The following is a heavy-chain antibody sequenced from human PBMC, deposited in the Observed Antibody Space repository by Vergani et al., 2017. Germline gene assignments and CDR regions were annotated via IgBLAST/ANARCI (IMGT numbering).Heavy chain of an antibody. CDR1: GFTFRSYS. CDR3: ARAKSRVVRGGNFDY. Sequence: QVQLVESGGGVVQPGRSLRLSCAASGFTFRSYSMHWVRQAAGKGLEWVAVISYDGSNKYYADSVKGRFTISRDNSKNTLYLQMNSLRAEDTAVYYCARAKSRVVRGGNFDYWGQGTLVTVSS. CDR2: ISYDGSNK. J-gene: IGHJ4*02. D-gene: IGHD3-10*01. V-gene: IGHV3-30*04.